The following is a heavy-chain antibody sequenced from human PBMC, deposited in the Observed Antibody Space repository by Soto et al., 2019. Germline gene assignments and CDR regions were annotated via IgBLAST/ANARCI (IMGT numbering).Heavy chain of an antibody. Sequence: QVQLVQSGAEVKKPGSSVKVSCKASGGTFSSYAISWVRQAPGQGLEWMGGIIPILGTANYAQKFQGRVTITADESTSTAYMELSSLRSEDTAVYYCARALISAAMVRRGLSYYYYGMDVWGQGTTVTVSS. D-gene: IGHD5-18*01. CDR1: GGTFSSYA. J-gene: IGHJ6*02. CDR2: IIPILGTA. CDR3: ARALISAAMVRRGLSYYYYGMDV. V-gene: IGHV1-69*01.